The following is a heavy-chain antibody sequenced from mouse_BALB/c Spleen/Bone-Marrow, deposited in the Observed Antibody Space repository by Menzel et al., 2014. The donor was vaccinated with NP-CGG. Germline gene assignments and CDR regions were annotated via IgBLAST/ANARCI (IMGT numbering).Heavy chain of an antibody. V-gene: IGHV1-37*01. D-gene: IGHD1-1*02. CDR3: GRYGYDAMDF. CDR1: GFSFTDYF. CDR2: IHPYNGDT. Sequence: VQLQQSGPELVKPGASVKLSCRASGFSFTDYFINWVKQSHGKSLEWIGRIHPYNGDTFYNQKFKVKATLIVDKSSNTARMELLSLTSEDSAVYYCGRYGYDAMDFWGQGTSVTVSS. J-gene: IGHJ4*01.